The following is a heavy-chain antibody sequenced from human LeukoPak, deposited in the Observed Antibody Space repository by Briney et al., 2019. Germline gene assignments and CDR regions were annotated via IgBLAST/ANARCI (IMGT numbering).Heavy chain of an antibody. D-gene: IGHD2-2*02. CDR3: ARGRGYCSSTSCYTDFDY. V-gene: IGHV4-4*07. CDR2: IYTSGST. J-gene: IGHJ4*02. CDR1: CGSISSYY. Sequence: SETLSLTCTVSCGSISSYYWSWIRQPAGKGLEWIGRIYTSGSTNYNPSLKSRVTMSVDTSKNQFSLKLSSVTAADTAVYYCARGRGYCSSTSCYTDFDYWGQGTLVTVSS.